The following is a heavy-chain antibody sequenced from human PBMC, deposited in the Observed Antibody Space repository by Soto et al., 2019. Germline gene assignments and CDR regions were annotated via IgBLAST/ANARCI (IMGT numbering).Heavy chain of an antibody. CDR1: GFTFSSYA. CDR3: ARGEFWSGYYGSLDY. J-gene: IGHJ4*02. D-gene: IGHD3-3*01. CDR2: ISYDGSNK. V-gene: IGHV3-30-3*01. Sequence: GGSLRLSCAASGFTFSSYAMHWVRQAPGKGLEWVAVISYDGSNKYYADSVKGRFTISRDNSKNTLYLQMNSLRAEDTAVYYCARGEFWSGYYGSLDYWGQGTLVTVSS.